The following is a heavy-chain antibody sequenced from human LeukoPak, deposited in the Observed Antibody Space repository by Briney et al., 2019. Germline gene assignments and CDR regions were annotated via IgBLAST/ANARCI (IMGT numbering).Heavy chain of an antibody. V-gene: IGHV4-59*01. CDR1: GGSISSYY. CDR3: AGGDLDILTVYPSRGGDV. Sequence: PSETLSLTCTVSGGSISSYYWSWIRQPPGKGLEWIGYIYYSGSTNYNPSLKSRVTISVDTSKNQFSLKLSSVTAADTAVYYCAGGDLDILTVYPSRGGDVWGQGTTVTVSS. D-gene: IGHD3-9*01. J-gene: IGHJ6*02. CDR2: IYYSGST.